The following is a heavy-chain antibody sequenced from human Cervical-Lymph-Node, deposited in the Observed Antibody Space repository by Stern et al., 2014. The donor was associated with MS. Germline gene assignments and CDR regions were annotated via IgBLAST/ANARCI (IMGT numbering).Heavy chain of an antibody. CDR2: HDWDDDK. CDR1: GFSLSTSGMC. D-gene: IGHD6-13*01. Sequence: ESGPALVKPTQTLTLTCTFSGFSLSTSGMCVTWISQPPGKALEWLGRHDWDDDKYYSTSLRTRLTISKDTSKNQVVLTMTNMDPVDTATYYCARIRRSGIGPLSVTFDYWGQGTLVTVSS. CDR3: ARIRRSGIGPLSVTFDY. V-gene: IGHV2-70*11. J-gene: IGHJ4*02.